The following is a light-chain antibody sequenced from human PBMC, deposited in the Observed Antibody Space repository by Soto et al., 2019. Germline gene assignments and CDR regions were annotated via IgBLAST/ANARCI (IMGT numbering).Light chain of an antibody. Sequence: DIQMTQSPSTLPASVGDRVTITCRASHSISRYLNWYQQKPGKAPKLLIYDASSLESGVPSRFSGSGSGTEFTLTISSLQPDDFTTYYCQQYYSYSPLTFGGGTKVDI. V-gene: IGKV1-5*01. CDR3: QQYYSYSPLT. CDR2: DAS. J-gene: IGKJ4*01. CDR1: HSISRY.